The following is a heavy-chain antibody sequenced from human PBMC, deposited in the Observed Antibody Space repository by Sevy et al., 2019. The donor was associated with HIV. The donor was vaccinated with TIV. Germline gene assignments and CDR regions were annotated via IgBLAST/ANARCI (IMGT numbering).Heavy chain of an antibody. J-gene: IGHJ4*02. CDR3: AKRARDVVVVAANPGATDY. V-gene: IGHV3-23*01. Sequence: GGSLRLSCVASGFTFSSYAMSWVRQAPGKGLEWVSSINDSGDSTYYADSVKGRFIISRDNSKNTLYLQMNSLRAEDTAVYYCAKRARDVVVVAANPGATDYWGQGTLVTVSS. CDR1: GFTFSSYA. CDR2: INDSGDST. D-gene: IGHD2-15*01.